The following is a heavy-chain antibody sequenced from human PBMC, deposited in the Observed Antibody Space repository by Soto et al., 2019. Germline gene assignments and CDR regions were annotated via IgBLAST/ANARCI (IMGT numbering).Heavy chain of an antibody. CDR1: GYTFTSYD. D-gene: IGHD6-6*01. CDR3: AGAGSIAARNYYYGMDV. V-gene: IGHV1-8*01. CDR2: MNPNSGNT. J-gene: IGHJ6*02. Sequence: ASVKVSCKASGYTFTSYDINWVRQATGQGLEWMGWMNPNSGNTGYAQKFQGRVTMTRNTSISTAYMELSSLRSEDTVVYCGAGAGSIAARNYYYGMDVWGQGTTVTVSS.